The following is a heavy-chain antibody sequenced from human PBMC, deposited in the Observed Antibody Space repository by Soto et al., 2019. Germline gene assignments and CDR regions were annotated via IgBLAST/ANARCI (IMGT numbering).Heavy chain of an antibody. V-gene: IGHV1-69*13. Sequence: SVKVSCKASGGTFSSYAISWVRQAPGQGLEWMGGIIPIFGTANYAQKFQGRVTITADESTSTAYMELSSLRSEDTAVYYCASSYCGGDCYSNYYGMDVWGQGTTVTISS. CDR1: GGTFSSYA. CDR3: ASSYCGGDCYSNYYGMDV. J-gene: IGHJ6*02. D-gene: IGHD2-21*02. CDR2: IIPIFGTA.